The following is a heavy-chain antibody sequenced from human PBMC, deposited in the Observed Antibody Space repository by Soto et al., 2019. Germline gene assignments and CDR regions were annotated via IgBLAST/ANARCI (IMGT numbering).Heavy chain of an antibody. Sequence: GGSLRLSCAASGFTFSSYAMHWVRQAPGKGLEWVAVISYDGSNKYYADSVKGRFTISRDNSKNTLYLQMNSLRAEDTAVYYCAKGGGEATMIVVVMKSYFDYWGQGTLVTVSS. CDR2: ISYDGSNK. V-gene: IGHV3-30-3*01. CDR3: AKGGGEATMIVVVMKSYFDY. D-gene: IGHD3-22*01. CDR1: GFTFSSYA. J-gene: IGHJ4*02.